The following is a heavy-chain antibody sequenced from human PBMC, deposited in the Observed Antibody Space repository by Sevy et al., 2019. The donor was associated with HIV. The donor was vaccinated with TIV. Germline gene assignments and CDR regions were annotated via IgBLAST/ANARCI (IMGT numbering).Heavy chain of an antibody. J-gene: IGHJ4*02. CDR3: AREGCTKPHDY. CDR2: LSFGCGEI. Sequence: GGSLRLSCAASGFTFSKYSMSWVRQPPGKGLEWVSTLSFGCGEINYADSVKGRFTISRTNSKSSVYLQMMNLRPEDTAVYYCAREGCTKPHDYWGQGTLVTVSS. CDR1: GFTFSKYS. V-gene: IGHV3-23*01. D-gene: IGHD2-8*01.